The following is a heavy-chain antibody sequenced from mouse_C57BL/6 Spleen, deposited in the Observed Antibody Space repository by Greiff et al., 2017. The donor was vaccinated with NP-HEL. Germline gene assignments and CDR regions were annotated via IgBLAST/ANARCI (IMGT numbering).Heavy chain of an antibody. CDR3: ARGTTVVDWYFDG. J-gene: IGHJ1*03. CDR2: ISYDGSN. D-gene: IGHD1-1*01. Sequence: VQLKESGPGLVKPPQSLSLTCSVTGYSITSGYYWNWIRQFPGNKLEWMGYISYDGSNNYNPSLKNRISITRDTSKNQFFLKLNSVTTEDTATYYCARGTTVVDWYFDGWGTGTTVTVSS. CDR1: GYSITSGYY. V-gene: IGHV3-6*01.